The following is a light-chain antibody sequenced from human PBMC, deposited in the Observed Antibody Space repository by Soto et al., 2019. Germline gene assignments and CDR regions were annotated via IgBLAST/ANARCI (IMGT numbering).Light chain of an antibody. Sequence: QSALTQPPSASGSPGQSVTISCTGTSSDVGGYDFVSWYQQHPGNAPKLMIFEVTKRPSGVPDRFSGSKSGNTASLTVSGLQAEDEAAYYCSSYAGSNNLRVFGGGTKVTVL. CDR3: SSYAGSNNLRV. CDR2: EVT. CDR1: SSDVGGYDF. J-gene: IGLJ3*02. V-gene: IGLV2-8*01.